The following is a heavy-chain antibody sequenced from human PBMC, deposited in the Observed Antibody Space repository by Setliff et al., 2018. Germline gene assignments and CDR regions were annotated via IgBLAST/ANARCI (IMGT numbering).Heavy chain of an antibody. J-gene: IGHJ4*02. Sequence: GGSLRLSCVVSGFSFSNYGMTWVRQAPGKGLEWISYISSGGETTSHADSVKGRFTTSRDNGKDSLYLQMNSLRAEDTAVYYCARRLRGSAWYVRLGEDYWGQGVRVTVSS. D-gene: IGHD2-21*02. V-gene: IGHV3-48*04. CDR2: ISSGGETT. CDR3: ARRLRGSAWYVRLGEDY. CDR1: GFSFSNYG.